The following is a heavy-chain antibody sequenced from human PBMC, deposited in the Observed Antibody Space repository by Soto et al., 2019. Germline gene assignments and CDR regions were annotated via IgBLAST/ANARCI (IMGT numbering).Heavy chain of an antibody. V-gene: IGHV3-7*01. Sequence: EVQLVESGGGLVQPGGSLRLSCAASGFTFSSYWMSWVRQAPGKGLEWVANIKEDGSDMYYVDSVKGRFTISRDNAKHSLYLQMNSLRAEDTAVYYCATEVWVYYDFWSGYSDYWGQGTLVTVSS. CDR1: GFTFSSYW. D-gene: IGHD3-3*01. CDR2: IKEDGSDM. J-gene: IGHJ4*02. CDR3: ATEVWVYYDFWSGYSDY.